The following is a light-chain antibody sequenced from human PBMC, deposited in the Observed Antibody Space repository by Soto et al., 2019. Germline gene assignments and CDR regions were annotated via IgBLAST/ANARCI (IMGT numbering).Light chain of an antibody. J-gene: IGKJ2*01. CDR2: ETS. CDR1: QSVSSSY. V-gene: IGKV3-20*01. Sequence: EVVLTQSPGPLSLSLGERATLSCRASQSVSSSYLAWYQQKPGQAPRLLIYETSTRATGIPDRFIGSGSGADVTLTSGRLEPEDLAVNYCLRYRNSLYTFGQGTNLEIK. CDR3: LRYRNSLYT.